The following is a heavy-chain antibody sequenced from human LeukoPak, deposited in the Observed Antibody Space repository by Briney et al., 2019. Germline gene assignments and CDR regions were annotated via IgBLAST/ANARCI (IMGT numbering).Heavy chain of an antibody. J-gene: IGHJ6*03. CDR2: IYPGDSDT. V-gene: IGHV5-51*01. Sequence: GESLKISCKGSGYSFTSYWIGWVRQMPGKGLEWMGIIYPGDSDTRYGPSFQGQVTISADKSISTAYLQWRSLKASDTAMYYCARIPGYSYGYLYYYYMDVWGKGTTVTVSS. CDR3: ARIPGYSYGYLYYYYMDV. CDR1: GYSFTSYW. D-gene: IGHD5-18*01.